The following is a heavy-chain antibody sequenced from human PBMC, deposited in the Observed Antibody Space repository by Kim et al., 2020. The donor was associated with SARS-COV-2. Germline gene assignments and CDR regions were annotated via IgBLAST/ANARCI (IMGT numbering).Heavy chain of an antibody. J-gene: IGHJ1*01. CDR2: INPNSGGT. CDR1: GYTFTGYY. D-gene: IGHD2-21*01. V-gene: IGHV1-2*06. CDR3: VGHIVVVIGPYAEYFQH. Sequence: ASVKVSCKASGYTFTGYYMHWVRQAPGQGLEWMGRINPNSGGTNYAQKFQGRVTMTRDTSISTAYMELSRLRSDDTAVYYCVGHIVVVIGPYAEYFQHWGQGTLVTVSS.